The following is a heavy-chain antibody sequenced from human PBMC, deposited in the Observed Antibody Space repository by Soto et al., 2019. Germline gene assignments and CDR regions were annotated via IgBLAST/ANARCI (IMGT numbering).Heavy chain of an antibody. D-gene: IGHD3-10*01. J-gene: IGHJ6*03. CDR1: GYTFTSYA. V-gene: IGHV1-3*01. Sequence: ASVKVSCKASGYTFTSYAMHWVRQAPGQRLEWMGWINADNGNTNYAQKFQGRVTMTRNTSISTAYMELSSLRSEDTAVYYCARDYYGSGSYYYMDVWGKGTTVTVSS. CDR2: INADNGNT. CDR3: ARDYYGSGSYYYMDV.